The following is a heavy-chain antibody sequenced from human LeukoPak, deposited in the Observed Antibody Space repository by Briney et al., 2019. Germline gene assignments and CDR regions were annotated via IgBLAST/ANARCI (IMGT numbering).Heavy chain of an antibody. J-gene: IGHJ3*02. V-gene: IGHV1-69*13. CDR3: ARAGYYDSSGYYVYAFDI. D-gene: IGHD3-22*01. CDR1: GGTFSSYA. Sequence: SVKVSCKASGGTFSSYAISWVRQAPGQGLEWMGGIIPIFGTANYAQKFQGRVTITADESTSTAYMELSSLRSEDTAVYYCARAGYYDSSGYYVYAFDIWGQGTMVTVSS. CDR2: IIPIFGTA.